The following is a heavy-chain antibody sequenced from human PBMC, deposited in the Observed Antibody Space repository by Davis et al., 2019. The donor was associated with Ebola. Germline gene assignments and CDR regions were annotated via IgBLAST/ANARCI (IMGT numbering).Heavy chain of an antibody. D-gene: IGHD6-19*01. J-gene: IGHJ4*02. CDR2: IWYDGSNK. CDR3: AKKKGSSGWYEVDN. V-gene: IGHV3-33*06. CDR1: GFTFSSYG. Sequence: GESLKISCAASGFTFSSYGMHWVRQAPGKGLEWVAVIWYDGSNKYYADSVKGRFTISRDNSKNTLYLQMNSLRAEDTAVYYCAKKKGSSGWYEVDNWGQGTLVTVSS.